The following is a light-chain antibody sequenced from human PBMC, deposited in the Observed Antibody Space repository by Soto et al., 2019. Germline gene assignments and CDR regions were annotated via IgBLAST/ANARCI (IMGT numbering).Light chain of an antibody. CDR3: QQYRSYST. CDR2: DVS. CDR1: QSISSW. V-gene: IGKV1-5*01. J-gene: IGKJ1*01. Sequence: DIQMTQSPSTLSASVGDRVTITCRASQSISSWLAWYQQKPGKAPKLLIYDVSSLEGGVPSRFSGSGSGTEFTLTISSLQPDDFATYYCQQYRSYSTFGQGTKVEI.